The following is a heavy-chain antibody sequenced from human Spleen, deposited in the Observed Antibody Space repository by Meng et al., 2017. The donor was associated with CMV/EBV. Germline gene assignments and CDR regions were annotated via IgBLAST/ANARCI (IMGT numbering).Heavy chain of an antibody. D-gene: IGHD3-22*01. V-gene: IGHV3-33*06. J-gene: IGHJ4*02. Sequence: LKISCAASGFSFSSYGMHWVRQAPGKGLEWVAVIRYDGSDKYYADSVKGRFTISRDNSKNTLYLQMNSLRAEDTAVYYCAKDRGYYDSSGYPNWGQGTLVTVSS. CDR2: IRYDGSDK. CDR3: AKDRGYYDSSGYPN. CDR1: GFSFSSYG.